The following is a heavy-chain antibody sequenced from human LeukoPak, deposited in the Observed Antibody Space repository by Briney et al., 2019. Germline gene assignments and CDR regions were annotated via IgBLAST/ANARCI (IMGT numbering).Heavy chain of an antibody. CDR1: GYSINSGYY. CDR3: ASNQLLYYMDV. J-gene: IGHJ6*03. CDR2: INHSGST. V-gene: IGHV4-34*01. D-gene: IGHD2-2*01. Sequence: SETLSLTCTVSGYSINSGYYWSWIRQPPGKGLEWIGEINHSGSTNYNPSLKSRVTISVDTSKNQFSLKLSSVTAADTAVYYCASNQLLYYMDVWGKGTTVTVSS.